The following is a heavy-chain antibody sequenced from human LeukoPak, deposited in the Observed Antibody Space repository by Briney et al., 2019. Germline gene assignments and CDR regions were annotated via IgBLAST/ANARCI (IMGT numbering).Heavy chain of an antibody. CDR2: IFGSGGSA. CDR3: AKTATGYSSGHYPGWPVDY. V-gene: IGHV3-23*01. D-gene: IGHD6-19*01. J-gene: IGHJ4*02. Sequence: GGSLRLSCAASGFTFNSYAMYWVRQAAGKGLEWVSGIFGSGGSAHYADSGKGRFAISRDNSKNRVYLQMNSLRAENTAVYYCAKTATGYSSGHYPGWPVDYWGQGTLVTVSS. CDR1: GFTFNSYA.